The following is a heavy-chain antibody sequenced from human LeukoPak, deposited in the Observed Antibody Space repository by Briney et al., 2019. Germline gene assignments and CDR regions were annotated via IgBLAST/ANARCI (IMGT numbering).Heavy chain of an antibody. J-gene: IGHJ4*02. CDR2: IKQDGSEK. CDR3: ARVVSPSRVSNY. Sequence: GGSLRLSCAASGFTFSSYWMSWVRQAPGKGLEWVANIKQDGSEKYYVDSVKGRFTISKDNAKNSLYLQMNSLRAEDTAVYYCARVVSPSRVSNYWGQGTLSPSPQ. V-gene: IGHV3-7*01. CDR1: GFTFSSYW.